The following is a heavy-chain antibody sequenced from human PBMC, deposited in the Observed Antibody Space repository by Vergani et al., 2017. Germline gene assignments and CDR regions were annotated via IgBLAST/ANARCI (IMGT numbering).Heavy chain of an antibody. CDR3: AKDKSSWYDYFDY. V-gene: IGHV3-23*01. CDR1: GFTFSSYA. J-gene: IGHJ4*02. CDR2: ISGSGGST. D-gene: IGHD6-13*01. Sequence: EVQLLESGGGLVQPGGSLRLSCAASGFTFSSYAMSWVRQAPGKGLEWVSAISGSGGSTYYADSVKGRFTISRDNSKNTLYLQMNSLRAEDTVVYYCAKDKSSWYDYFDYWGQGTLVTVSS.